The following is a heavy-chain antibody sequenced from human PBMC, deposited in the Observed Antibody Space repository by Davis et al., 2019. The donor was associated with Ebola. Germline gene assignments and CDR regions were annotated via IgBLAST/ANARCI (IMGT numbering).Heavy chain of an antibody. CDR1: GGTFSSYA. V-gene: IGHV1-69*05. D-gene: IGHD3-3*01. Sequence: SVKVSCKASGGTFSSYAISWVRQAPGQGLEWMGGIIPIFGTANYAQKLQGRVTMTTDTSTSTAYMELRSLRSDDTAVYYCARFSPYYMDVWGKGTTVTVSS. CDR2: IIPIFGTA. J-gene: IGHJ6*03. CDR3: ARFSPYYMDV.